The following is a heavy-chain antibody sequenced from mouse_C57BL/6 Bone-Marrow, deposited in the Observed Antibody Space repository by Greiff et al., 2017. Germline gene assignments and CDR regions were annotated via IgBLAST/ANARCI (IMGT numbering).Heavy chain of an antibody. V-gene: IGHV1-82*01. J-gene: IGHJ2*01. D-gene: IGHD4-1*01. CDR2: ICPGAGDT. CDR3: ARTGYYFDY. Sequence: QVQLQQSGPELVKPGASVKISCKASGYAFSSSWMNWVKQTPGQGLEWIGRICPGAGDTNYNGKFKGKATLTADKSSSTAYMQLSSLTSEDSAVYFCARTGYYFDYWGQGTTVTVSS. CDR1: GYAFSSSW.